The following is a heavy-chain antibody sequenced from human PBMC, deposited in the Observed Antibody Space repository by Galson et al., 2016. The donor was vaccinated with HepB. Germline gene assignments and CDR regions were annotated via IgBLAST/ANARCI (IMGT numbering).Heavy chain of an antibody. Sequence: SVKVSCKASGGTFSSYTISWVRQAPGQGLEWMGGIIPIFGTTNYAQKFQGRVTVTADESTSTAYMDLTSLTSEGTAVYYCAQFCSTTSCYEAGYYPGMDVWGQGTTVTVSS. D-gene: IGHD2-2*01. V-gene: IGHV1-69*13. J-gene: IGHJ6*02. CDR3: AQFCSTTSCYEAGYYPGMDV. CDR1: GGTFSSYT. CDR2: IIPIFGTT.